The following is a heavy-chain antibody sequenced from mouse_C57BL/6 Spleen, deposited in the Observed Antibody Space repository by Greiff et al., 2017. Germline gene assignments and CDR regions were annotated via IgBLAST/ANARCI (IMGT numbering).Heavy chain of an antibody. Sequence: QVQLQQSGAELVMPGASVKLSCKASGYTFTSYWMHWVKQRPGQGLEWIGEIDPSDSYTNYNQKFKGKSTLTVDKSSSTAYMQLSSLTSGDSAVYYCASRRWSDWYFEVWGTGTTVTVSS. CDR3: ASRRWSDWYFEV. CDR2: IDPSDSYT. CDR1: GYTFTSYW. D-gene: IGHD2-3*01. J-gene: IGHJ1*03. V-gene: IGHV1-69*01.